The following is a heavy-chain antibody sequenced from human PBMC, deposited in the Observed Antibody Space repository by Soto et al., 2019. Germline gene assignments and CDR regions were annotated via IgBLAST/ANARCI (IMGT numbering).Heavy chain of an antibody. CDR2: ISYDGSSK. V-gene: IGHV3-30*18. CDR1: GFTFSTYG. CDR3: AKDLGRITGLDYYFDY. J-gene: IGHJ4*02. Sequence: QVQLVESGGGVVQPGRSLRISCAASGFTFSTYGMHWVRQAPGKGLEWVAVISYDGSSKYYADSVKGRFTISRDNSKDTLYLQMNSLRAEDTAVYYCAKDLGRITGLDYYFDYWGQGVLVTVSS. D-gene: IGHD1-20*01.